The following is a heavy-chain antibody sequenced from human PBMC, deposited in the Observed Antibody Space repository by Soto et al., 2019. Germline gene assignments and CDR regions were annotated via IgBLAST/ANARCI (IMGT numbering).Heavy chain of an antibody. CDR1: GFSISSGGYY. CDR2: ISYSGST. V-gene: IGHV4-31*03. CDR3: ARDYYGSGSYYKADYYYGMDV. Sequence: SETLSLTCTVSGFSISSGGYYWSWIRQHPGKGLEWIGYISYSGSTYYSPSLKSRVTISGDTSKNQFSLKLRSVTAADTAVYYCARDYYGSGSYYKADYYYGMDVWGQGTTVTVSS. J-gene: IGHJ6*02. D-gene: IGHD3-10*01.